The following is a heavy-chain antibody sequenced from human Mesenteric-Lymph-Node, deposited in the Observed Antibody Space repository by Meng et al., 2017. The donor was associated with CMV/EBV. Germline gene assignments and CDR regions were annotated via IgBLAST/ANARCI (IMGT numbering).Heavy chain of an antibody. J-gene: IGHJ6*02. CDR2: ISAYNGNT. Sequence: ASVKVSCKASGYTFTSYGISWVRQAPGQGLEWMGWISAYNGNTNYAQKLQGRVTMTTDTSTSTAYMELRSLRSDDTAVYYCARTAGCSSTSCYGGMDVWGQGTTVTVSS. V-gene: IGHV1-18*01. CDR1: GYTFTSYG. CDR3: ARTAGCSSTSCYGGMDV. D-gene: IGHD2-2*01.